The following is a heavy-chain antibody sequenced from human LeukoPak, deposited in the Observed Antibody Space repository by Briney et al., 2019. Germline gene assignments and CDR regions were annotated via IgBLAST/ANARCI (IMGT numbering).Heavy chain of an antibody. CDR3: ARDGSRYSGGYYDFWSGPPGTFDY. V-gene: IGHV1-18*01. CDR1: GYTFTSYG. J-gene: IGHJ4*02. D-gene: IGHD3-3*01. Sequence: GASVTVSFKASGYTFTSYGISWVRQAPGQGLEWMGWISAYNGNTNYAQKLQGRVTMTTDTSTSTAYMELRSLRSDDTAVYYCARDGSRYSGGYYDFWSGPPGTFDYWGQGTLVTVSS. CDR2: ISAYNGNT.